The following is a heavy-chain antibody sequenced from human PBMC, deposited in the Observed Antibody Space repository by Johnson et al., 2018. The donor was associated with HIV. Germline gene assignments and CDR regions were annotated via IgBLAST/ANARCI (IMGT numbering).Heavy chain of an antibody. CDR2: ISYDGSNK. Sequence: QVQLVESGGGLVQPGGSLRLPCAAAGFTFSSYVMTWVRQAPGKGLEWVAVISYDGSNKYYADSVKGRFTISRDNSKNTLYLQMNSLRAEDTAVYYCASRSYGYVRHAFDIWGQGTMVTVSS. V-gene: IGHV3-30*04. D-gene: IGHD5-18*01. CDR1: GFTFSSYV. J-gene: IGHJ3*02. CDR3: ASRSYGYVRHAFDI.